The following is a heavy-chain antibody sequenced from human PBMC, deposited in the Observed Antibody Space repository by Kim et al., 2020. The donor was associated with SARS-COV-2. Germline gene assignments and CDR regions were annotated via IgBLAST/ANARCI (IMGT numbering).Heavy chain of an antibody. CDR3: ARPRLGSYYNPFDY. CDR2: ISYDGSNK. V-gene: IGHV3-30*04. Sequence: GGSLRLSCAASGFTFSSYAMHWVRQAPGKGLEWVAAISYDGSNKYYADSVKGRFTISRDNSKNTLYLQMNSLRAEDTAVYYCARPRLGSYYNPFDYWGQGTLVTVSS. CDR1: GFTFSSYA. J-gene: IGHJ4*02. D-gene: IGHD3-10*01.